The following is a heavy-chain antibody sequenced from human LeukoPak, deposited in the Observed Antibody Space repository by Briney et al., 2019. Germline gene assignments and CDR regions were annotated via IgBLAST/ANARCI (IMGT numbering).Heavy chain of an antibody. V-gene: IGHV4-61*02. D-gene: IGHD2-15*01. CDR3: ARCRYCSGGSCYLSCAFDI. J-gene: IGHJ3*02. CDR2: IYTSGST. Sequence: TLSLTCTVSGGSISSGSYYWSWIRQPAGKGLEWIGRIYTSGSTNYNPSLKSRFTISVDTSKNQFSLKLSSVTAADTAVYYCARCRYCSGGSCYLSCAFDIWGQGTMVTVSS. CDR1: GGSISSGSYY.